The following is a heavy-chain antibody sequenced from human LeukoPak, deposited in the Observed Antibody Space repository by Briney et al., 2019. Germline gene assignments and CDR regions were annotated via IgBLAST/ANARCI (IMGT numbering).Heavy chain of an antibody. J-gene: IGHJ4*02. Sequence: PGGSLRLSCAASGFTFSSYAMHWVRQAPGKGLEWVAVISYDGSNKYYADSVKGRFTISRDNSKNTLYLQMNSLRAEDTAVYYCAKVEMATIYFDYWGQGTLVTVSS. CDR2: ISYDGSNK. CDR1: GFTFSSYA. V-gene: IGHV3-30-3*01. D-gene: IGHD5-24*01. CDR3: AKVEMATIYFDY.